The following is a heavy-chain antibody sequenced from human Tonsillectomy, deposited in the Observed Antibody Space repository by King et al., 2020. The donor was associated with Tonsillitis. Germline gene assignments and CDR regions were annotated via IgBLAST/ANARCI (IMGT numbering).Heavy chain of an antibody. CDR3: ARDQYYYDSSGYSGAFDI. CDR1: GGSISSGGYY. Sequence: VQLQESGPGLVKPSQTLSLTCTVSGGSISSGGYYWSWVRQHPGKGLEWIGYIYYSGSTYYNPSLKSRVTISVDTSKNQFSLKLSSVTAADTAVYYCARDQYYYDSSGYSGAFDIWGQGTMVTVSS. CDR2: IYYSGST. J-gene: IGHJ3*02. V-gene: IGHV4-31*03. D-gene: IGHD3-22*01.